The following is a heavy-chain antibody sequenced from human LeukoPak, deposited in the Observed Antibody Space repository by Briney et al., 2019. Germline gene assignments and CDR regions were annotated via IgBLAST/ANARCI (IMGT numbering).Heavy chain of an antibody. CDR1: GFTFSSYA. CDR3: AKEWKVAGVLFDY. Sequence: GASLRLSCAASGFTFSSYAMSWARQAPGKGLEWVSAISGSGGSTYYADSVKGRFTISRDNSKNTLYLQMNSLRAEDTAVYYCAKEWKVAGVLFDYWGQGTLVTVSS. J-gene: IGHJ4*02. CDR2: ISGSGGST. D-gene: IGHD6-19*01. V-gene: IGHV3-23*01.